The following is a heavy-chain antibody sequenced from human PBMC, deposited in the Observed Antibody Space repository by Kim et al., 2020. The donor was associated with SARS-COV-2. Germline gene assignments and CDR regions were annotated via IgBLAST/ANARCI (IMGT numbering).Heavy chain of an antibody. Sequence: GGSLRLSCAASGFTFSSYDMHWVRQAPGKGLEWVSAICTAGSNKNYAYSVKGRFTISRDTTKTSFYLQINSRRAEDTAFYYCAGDMWSGYCVPPYSYCM. CDR2: ICTAGSNK. J-gene: IGHJ6*01. D-gene: IGHD3-9*01. V-gene: IGHV3-NL1*01. CDR1: GFTFSSYD. CDR3: AGDMWSGYCVPPYSYCM.